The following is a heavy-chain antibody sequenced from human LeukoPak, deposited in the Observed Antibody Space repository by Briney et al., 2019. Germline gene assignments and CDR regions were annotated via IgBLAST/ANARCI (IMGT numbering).Heavy chain of an antibody. J-gene: IGHJ1*01. Sequence: GGSLRLSCAASGFTFSSYGMHWVRQAPGKGLEWVAVISYDGSNKYYADSVKGRFTISRDNARNTLYLQMNSLRAEDTAVYYCAREWGMRGIGDSSWYGAEYFQYWGQGTLVTVSS. CDR1: GFTFSSYG. CDR2: ISYDGSNK. CDR3: AREWGMRGIGDSSWYGAEYFQY. D-gene: IGHD6-13*01. V-gene: IGHV3-30*03.